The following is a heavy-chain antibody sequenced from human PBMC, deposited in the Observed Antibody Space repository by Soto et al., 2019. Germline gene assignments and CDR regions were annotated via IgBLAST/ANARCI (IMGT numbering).Heavy chain of an antibody. D-gene: IGHD3-22*01. CDR1: GYTFTSYD. CDR3: ARVYESSGFWGGLSD. J-gene: IGHJ4*02. V-gene: IGHV1-8*01. CDR2: MNPNSGDT. Sequence: ASVKVSCKASGYTFTSYDINWVRQATGQGPEWMGWMNPNSGDTHYAQTFQGRVTMTRNTSISTAYMELSSLRSEDTAMYYCARVYESSGFWGGLSDWGQGTLVTVSS.